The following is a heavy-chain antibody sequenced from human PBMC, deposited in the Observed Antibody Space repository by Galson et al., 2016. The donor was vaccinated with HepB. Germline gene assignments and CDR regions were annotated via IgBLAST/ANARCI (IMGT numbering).Heavy chain of an antibody. D-gene: IGHD3-10*01. CDR3: ARASRSYYNWFNP. V-gene: IGHV5-51*01. CDR1: GYSFATYW. Sequence: QSGAEVKKPGESLKISCSTSGYSFATYWIGWVRQVSGKGLEWMGVIYPGDSDTRYSPSFQGQVTISADKSVNTTHLELTSLKASDTAIYYCARASRSYYNWFNPWGQGTLVTVSS. J-gene: IGHJ5*02. CDR2: IYPGDSDT.